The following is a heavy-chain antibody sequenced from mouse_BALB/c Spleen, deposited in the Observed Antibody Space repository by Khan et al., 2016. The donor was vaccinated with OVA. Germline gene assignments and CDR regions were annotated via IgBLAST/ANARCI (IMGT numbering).Heavy chain of an antibody. CDR1: GYTITSGYS. Sequence: EVQLQELGPDLVKPSQSLSLTCTVTGYTITSGYSWHWIRQFPGNKMEWMSYIHYSGSTNYNQSLKSRISITRDTSKNTFFLQLNSVTTADPATYYCAREGWDYSVQAWFAYWGQGTLVTVSA. CDR3: AREGWDYSVQAWFAY. CDR2: IHYSGST. J-gene: IGHJ3*01. D-gene: IGHD1-1*01. V-gene: IGHV3-1*02.